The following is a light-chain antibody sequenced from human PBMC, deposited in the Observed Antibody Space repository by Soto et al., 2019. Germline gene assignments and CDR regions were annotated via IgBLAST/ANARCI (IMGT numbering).Light chain of an antibody. J-gene: IGKJ2*01. V-gene: IGKV3-20*01. CDR1: QSVSSSY. CDR3: QQYGSSPDT. CDR2: GAS. Sequence: EIVLTQPPGTLSLSPGERATLSCRASQSVSSSYLAWYQQKPGQAPRLLIYGASSRATGIPDRFSGSGSGTDFTLTISSLEPEDFAVYYCQQYGSSPDTFGQGTKLEIK.